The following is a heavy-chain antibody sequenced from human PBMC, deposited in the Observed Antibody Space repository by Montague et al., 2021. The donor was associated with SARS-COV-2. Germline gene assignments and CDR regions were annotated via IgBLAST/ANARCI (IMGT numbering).Heavy chain of an antibody. V-gene: IGHV4-4*07. D-gene: IGHD5-12*01. CDR2: LYTSGST. CDR1: DASVGTYY. Sequence: SETLSLTCTVSDASVGTYYWSWIRQSAGKKLEWMGRLYTSGSTXXXPSXXXRVTMSLDTSKNLFSLNLSSMTAADTAVYYCARDGADYSFAYYHEMDVWGQGIAVTVSS. CDR3: ARDGADYSFAYYHEMDV. J-gene: IGHJ6*02.